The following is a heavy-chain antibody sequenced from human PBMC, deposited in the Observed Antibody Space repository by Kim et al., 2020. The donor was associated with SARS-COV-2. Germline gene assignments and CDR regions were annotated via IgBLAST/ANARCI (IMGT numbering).Heavy chain of an antibody. CDR2: GSST. CDR3: ARSDWFDP. Sequence: GSSTGYVDSVKGRFTISRDNAKNTLYLQMNSLRAEDTAVYYCARSDWFDPWGQGTLVTVSS. J-gene: IGHJ5*02. V-gene: IGHV3-74*01.